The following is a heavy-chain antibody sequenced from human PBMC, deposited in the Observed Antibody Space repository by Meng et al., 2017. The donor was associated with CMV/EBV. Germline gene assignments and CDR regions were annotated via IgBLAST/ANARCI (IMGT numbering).Heavy chain of an antibody. CDR2: IRYDGSNK. Sequence: GESLKISCAASGFTFSSYGMHWVRQAPGKGLEWVAFIRYDGSNKYYADSVKVRFTISRDNSKNTLYLQMNSLRAEDTAVYYCAKVARSTSYYFDYWGQGTLVTVSS. J-gene: IGHJ4*02. CDR3: AKVARSTSYYFDY. D-gene: IGHD2-2*01. V-gene: IGHV3-30*02. CDR1: GFTFSSYG.